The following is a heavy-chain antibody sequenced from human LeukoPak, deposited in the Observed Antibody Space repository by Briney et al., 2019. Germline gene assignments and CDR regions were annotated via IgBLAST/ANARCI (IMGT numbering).Heavy chain of an antibody. CDR2: INSDGNSV. V-gene: IGHV3-74*01. CDR3: AREYSSGWSLDY. J-gene: IGHJ4*02. D-gene: IGHD6-19*01. Sequence: GGSLRLSCEASGFTFSSYWMHWVRQAPGKGLVWVSRINSDGNSVTYADSVKGRLTISRDNAKNTLYLQMNSLEAEDTAVYYCAREYSSGWSLDYWGQGTLVTVSS. CDR1: GFTFSSYW.